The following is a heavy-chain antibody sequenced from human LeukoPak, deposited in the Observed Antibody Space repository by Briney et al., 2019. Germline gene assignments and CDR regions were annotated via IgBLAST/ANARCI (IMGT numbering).Heavy chain of an antibody. CDR3: ARDSLGAAGPGYYYGMDV. V-gene: IGHV4-59*12. D-gene: IGHD6-13*01. J-gene: IGHJ6*02. CDR2: IYYSGST. Sequence: SETLSLTCTVSGGSISSYYWSWIRQPPGKGLEWIGSIYYSGSTYYNPSLKSRVTISVDTSKNQFSLKLSSVTAADTAVYYCARDSLGAAGPGYYYGMDVWGQGTTVTVSS. CDR1: GGSISSYY.